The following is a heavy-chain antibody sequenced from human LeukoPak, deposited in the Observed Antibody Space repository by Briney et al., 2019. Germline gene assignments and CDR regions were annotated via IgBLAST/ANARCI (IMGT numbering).Heavy chain of an antibody. CDR1: GGSISSGSYF. D-gene: IGHD1-1*01. V-gene: IGHV4-61*02. Sequence: SETLSLTCTVSGGSISSGSYFWSWIRQSAGRGLEWIGRIDSSGNTNYNPSLKSRVTISVDTSKNQFSLKLNSVTAADTAVYYCARLSGTTDFDYWGQGTLVTVSS. CDR2: IDSSGNT. CDR3: ARLSGTTDFDY. J-gene: IGHJ4*02.